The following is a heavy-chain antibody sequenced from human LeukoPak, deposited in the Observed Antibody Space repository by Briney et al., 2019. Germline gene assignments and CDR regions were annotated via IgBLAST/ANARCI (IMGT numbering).Heavy chain of an antibody. D-gene: IGHD1-26*01. CDR2: INPSGSRT. V-gene: IGHV1-46*01. CDR1: GYSFTSYY. Sequence: ASVKVSCKASGYSFTSYYMHWVRQAPGQGLEWMGLINPSGSRTTYAQKFQGRVTMTRDMFTSTDYMELTSLTSDDTAVYYCARDNSVGETAWWFDPWGQGTLVTVSS. J-gene: IGHJ5*02. CDR3: ARDNSVGETAWWFDP.